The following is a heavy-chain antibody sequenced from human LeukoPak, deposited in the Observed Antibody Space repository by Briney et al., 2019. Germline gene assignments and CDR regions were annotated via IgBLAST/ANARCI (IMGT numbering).Heavy chain of an antibody. CDR3: ATYSLHYYMDV. J-gene: IGHJ6*03. CDR2: ISSSSSYI. V-gene: IGHV3-21*01. Sequence: MPGGSLRLSCAASGFTFSSYSMNWVRQAPGKGLEWVSSISSSSSYIYYADSVKGRFTISRDNAKNSLYLQMNSLRAEDTAVYYCATYSLHYYMDVWGKGTTVTVSS. CDR1: GFTFSSYS. D-gene: IGHD2-15*01.